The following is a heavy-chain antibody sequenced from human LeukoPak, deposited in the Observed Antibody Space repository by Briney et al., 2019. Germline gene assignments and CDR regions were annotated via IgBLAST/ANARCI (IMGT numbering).Heavy chain of an antibody. D-gene: IGHD3-10*01. CDR1: GGSISSSRYY. V-gene: IGHV4-39*01. CDR3: ARLGSTMVRGFRVDY. J-gene: IGHJ4*02. CDR2: IYYSGST. Sequence: SETLSLTCTVSGGSISSSRYYWGWIRQPPGKGLEWIGSIYYSGSTYYNPSLKSRVTISVDTSKNQFSLKLSSVTAADTAVYYCARLGSTMVRGFRVDYWGQGTLVTVSS.